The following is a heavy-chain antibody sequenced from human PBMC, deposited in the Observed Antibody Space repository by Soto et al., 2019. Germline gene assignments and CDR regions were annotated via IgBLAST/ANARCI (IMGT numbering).Heavy chain of an antibody. CDR3: ARGYFDSRDYYPVWFDS. J-gene: IGHJ5*01. V-gene: IGHV1-46*01. CDR1: GYSFTSYN. Sequence: QVQLVQPGAEVRKPGASMKLSCKASGYSFTSYNIHWMRQAPGHGLAWMGLIDPSSGDTTYEPNFQGRLTMTSDTSTSTVYMELRTLRYEDTAIYFCARGYFDSRDYYPVWFDSWGQGTLVTVTS. D-gene: IGHD3-22*01. CDR2: IDPSSGDT.